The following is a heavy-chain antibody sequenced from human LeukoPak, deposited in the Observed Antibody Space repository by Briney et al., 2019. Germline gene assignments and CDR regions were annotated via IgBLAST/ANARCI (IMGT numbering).Heavy chain of an antibody. V-gene: IGHV3-74*01. Sequence: PGGSLRLSCAASGFTFTGYWMHWVRQAPGKGLVWVSRINSDADKTGYAEAVKGRFTISRDNAKKQLYLEMNSLRVEDTAVYYCAREYYGILTGYYLDVWGKGTTVTVSS. J-gene: IGHJ6*03. CDR2: INSDADKT. D-gene: IGHD3-9*01. CDR1: GFTFTGYW. CDR3: AREYYGILTGYYLDV.